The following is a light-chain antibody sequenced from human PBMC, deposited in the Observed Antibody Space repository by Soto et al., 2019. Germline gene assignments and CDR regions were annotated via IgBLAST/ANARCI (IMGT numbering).Light chain of an antibody. CDR1: ESVSRN. V-gene: IGKV3-20*01. CDR3: QQYGSSRWT. J-gene: IGKJ1*01. Sequence: EVVMTQSPATLSVSPGARATLSCRASESVSRNLAWYQQKPGQAPRLLIYDASTRATGIPDRFSVSGSGADFTLTISGLEPEDGAVYDGQQYGSSRWTFGQGTKVDIK. CDR2: DAS.